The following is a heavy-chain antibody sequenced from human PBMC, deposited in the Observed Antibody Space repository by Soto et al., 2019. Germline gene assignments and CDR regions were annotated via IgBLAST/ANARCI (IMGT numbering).Heavy chain of an antibody. Sequence: QEQLLESGPGLLKPSETLSLTCTISGGSVSTYYWSWIRQPPGKALEWIGLTSYSGNTNYNPSLKSRVAMAVDTSKNQFSLTLTSVTAADTAVYYCARDGVGPFDYWGQGTLVTVSS. CDR3: ARDGVGPFDY. CDR2: TSYSGNT. V-gene: IGHV4-59*02. D-gene: IGHD3-3*01. CDR1: GGSVSTYY. J-gene: IGHJ4*02.